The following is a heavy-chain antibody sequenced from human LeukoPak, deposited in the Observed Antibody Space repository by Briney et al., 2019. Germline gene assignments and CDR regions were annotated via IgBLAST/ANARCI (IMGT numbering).Heavy chain of an antibody. D-gene: IGHD6-13*01. CDR3: ARDRMVSSSWYFRYYGMGV. J-gene: IGHJ6*02. Sequence: ASVKVSCKASGYTFTGYYMHWVRQAPGQGLEWMGWINPNSGGTNYAQKFQGWVTVTRDTSISTAYMELSRLRSDDTAVYYCARDRMVSSSWYFRYYGMGVWGQGTTVTVSS. V-gene: IGHV1-2*04. CDR1: GYTFTGYY. CDR2: INPNSGGT.